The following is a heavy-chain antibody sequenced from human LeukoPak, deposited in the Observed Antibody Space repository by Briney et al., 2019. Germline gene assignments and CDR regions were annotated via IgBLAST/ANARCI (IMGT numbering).Heavy chain of an antibody. Sequence: GGSLRLSCAASGFTFSSYSMNWVRQAPGKGLEWVSSISSSSSYIYYADSVKGRFTISRDNAKNSLYLQMNSLRAEDTAVYYCARDPFEYSGSYPGDYWGQGTLVTVSS. CDR1: GFTFSSYS. D-gene: IGHD6-6*01. V-gene: IGHV3-21*01. CDR3: ARDPFEYSGSYPGDY. J-gene: IGHJ4*02. CDR2: ISSSSSYI.